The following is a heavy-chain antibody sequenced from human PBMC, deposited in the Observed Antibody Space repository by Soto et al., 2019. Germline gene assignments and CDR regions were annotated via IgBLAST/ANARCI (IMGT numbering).Heavy chain of an antibody. CDR1: GGSISSGGYY. CDR3: ARVGYAEEWIDY. V-gene: IGHV4-31*03. Sequence: QVQLQESGPGLVKPSQTLSLTCTVSGGSISSGGYYWSWIRQHPGKGLEWIGYIYYSGSTYYNPSLKSRVTISVETSKNQFALKLSSVTAADTAVYYCARVGYAEEWIDYWGQGTLVTVSS. D-gene: IGHD2-15*01. CDR2: IYYSGST. J-gene: IGHJ4*02.